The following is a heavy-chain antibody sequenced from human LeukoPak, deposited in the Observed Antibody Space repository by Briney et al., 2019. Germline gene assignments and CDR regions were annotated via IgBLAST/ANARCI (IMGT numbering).Heavy chain of an antibody. CDR1: GGSFSGYY. CDR3: ARLKQHLIDY. V-gene: IGHV4-34*01. Sequence: PSETLSLTCAVYGGSFSGYYWSWIRQPPGKGLEWIGEINHSGRTNYNPCPKSRATTPLEKPKNQSSLKLSSVTAADTPAYYFARLKQHLIDYWGEGTLVTVSS. J-gene: IGHJ4*02. D-gene: IGHD6-13*01. CDR2: INHSGRT.